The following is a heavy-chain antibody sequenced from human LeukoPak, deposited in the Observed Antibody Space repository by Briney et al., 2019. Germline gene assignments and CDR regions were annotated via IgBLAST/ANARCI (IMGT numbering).Heavy chain of an antibody. J-gene: IGHJ4*02. Sequence: GGSLRLSCAASGFTFSSYAMNWVRQAPGKGLEWVSAIIGSGVNTYYADSVKGRFTISRVNSKNTLYLQMNSLRAEDTAVYYCAKRLSHSFDSWGQGTLVTVSS. CDR2: IIGSGVNT. D-gene: IGHD6-19*01. CDR3: AKRLSHSFDS. V-gene: IGHV3-23*01. CDR1: GFTFSSYA.